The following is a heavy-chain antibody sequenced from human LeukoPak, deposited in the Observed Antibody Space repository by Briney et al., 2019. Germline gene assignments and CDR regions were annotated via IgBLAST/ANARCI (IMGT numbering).Heavy chain of an antibody. CDR3: ARDRYSSSWPFEY. CDR1: GYTFTNYA. CDR2: INTRTGSP. J-gene: IGHJ4*02. D-gene: IGHD6-13*01. V-gene: IGHV7-4-1*02. Sequence: ASVTVSCKASGYTFTNYAIDWVRQAPGQGLEWMGWINTRTGSPVYVQGFTGQFVFSLDTSVSTAYLQISSLKPEDTAVYYCARDRYSSSWPFEYWGQGTLVTVSS.